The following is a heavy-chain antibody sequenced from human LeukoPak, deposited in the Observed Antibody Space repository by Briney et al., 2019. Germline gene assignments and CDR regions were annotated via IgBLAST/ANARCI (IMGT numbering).Heavy chain of an antibody. Sequence: GGSLRLSCAASGFTFSSYEMNWVRQAPGKGLEWVSGINWSGRSTGYADSVKGRFTISRDNAKNSLYLQMNSLRAEDTALYYCARGGISIFGVVIHSDYWGQGTLVTVSS. D-gene: IGHD3-3*01. J-gene: IGHJ4*02. CDR3: ARGGISIFGVVIHSDY. CDR2: INWSGRST. V-gene: IGHV3-20*04. CDR1: GFTFSSYE.